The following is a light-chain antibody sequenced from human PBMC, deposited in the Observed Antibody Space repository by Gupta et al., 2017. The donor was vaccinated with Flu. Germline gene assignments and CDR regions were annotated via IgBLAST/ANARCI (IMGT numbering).Light chain of an antibody. V-gene: IGKV3-15*01. J-gene: IGKJ1*01. CDR2: GSS. Sequence: PAPVSVSPREAATLSCRASQTVNSNVVRNQQRPGRAPRLRIIGSSNRATGIPARFSGSGSGTDFTLTIDSLEAEDFAVYYCQQDNNWPRTFGPGTKVEVK. CDR1: QTVNSN. CDR3: QQDNNWPRT.